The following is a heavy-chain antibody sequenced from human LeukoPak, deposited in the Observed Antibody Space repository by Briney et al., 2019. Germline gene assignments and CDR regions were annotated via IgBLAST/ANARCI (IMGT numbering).Heavy chain of an antibody. D-gene: IGHD1-1*01. J-gene: IGHJ4*02. Sequence: GGSLRLSCAASGFSVSTNYLTWVRQAPGKGLEWVSIIYGADNTYYAGSVKGRFIISRDNSKNTVYLQMSSLRAEDTAVYYCARDDSWSDGRGLDDWGQGTLVTVSS. CDR1: GFSVSTNY. CDR3: ARDDSWSDGRGLDD. CDR2: IYGADNT. V-gene: IGHV3-53*01.